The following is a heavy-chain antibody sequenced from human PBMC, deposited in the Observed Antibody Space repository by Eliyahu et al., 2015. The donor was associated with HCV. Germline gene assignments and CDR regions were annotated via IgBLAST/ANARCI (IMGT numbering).Heavy chain of an antibody. CDR3: ARAGGVWSGYYLYYFDY. CDR2: IYHSGST. Sequence: QLQLQESGPGLVKPSETLSLTCTVSGGSISSSSYYWGWIRQPPGKGLEWIGSIYHSGSTYYNPSLKSRVTISVDTSKNQFSLKLSSVTAADTAVYYCARAGGVWSGYYLYYFDYWGQGTLVTVSS. D-gene: IGHD3-3*01. J-gene: IGHJ4*02. V-gene: IGHV4-39*07. CDR1: GGSISSSSYY.